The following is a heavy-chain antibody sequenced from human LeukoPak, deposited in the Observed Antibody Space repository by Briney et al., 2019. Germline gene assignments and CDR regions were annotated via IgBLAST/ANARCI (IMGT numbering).Heavy chain of an antibody. CDR2: IYTSGST. CDR3: ARGHYYGSGSYNWFDP. CDR1: GGSISSYY. D-gene: IGHD3-10*01. V-gene: IGHV4-4*07. Sequence: SETLSLTCTVSGGSISSYYWSWIRQPAGKGLEWIGRIYTSGSTNYNPSLKSRVTMSVDTSKNQFSLKLSSVTAADTAVYYCARGHYYGSGSYNWFDPWGQGTLVTVSS. J-gene: IGHJ5*02.